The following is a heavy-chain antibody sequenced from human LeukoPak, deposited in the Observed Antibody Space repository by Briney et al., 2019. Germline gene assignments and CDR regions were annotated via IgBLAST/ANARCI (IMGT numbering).Heavy chain of an antibody. J-gene: IGHJ4*02. D-gene: IGHD3-22*01. Sequence: SETLSLTCTVSGGSITSYYWSWIRQPPGKRLEWIGYIYYSGSTTYNPSLKSRVTISVDTSKNQFSLKLSSVTAADTAVYYCARGRLYYYDSSGYYYFDYWGQGTLVTVSS. CDR1: GGSITSYY. V-gene: IGHV4-59*12. CDR3: ARGRLYYYDSSGYYYFDY. CDR2: IYYSGST.